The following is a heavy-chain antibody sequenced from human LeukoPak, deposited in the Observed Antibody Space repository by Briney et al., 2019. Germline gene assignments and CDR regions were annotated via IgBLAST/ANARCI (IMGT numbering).Heavy chain of an antibody. CDR3: AREAPYNWNLGAIDY. Sequence: AAVKVSCKASGYTFTRYGIRWVRQAPGQGPGWMGWISAYNGNTNYAQKLQGRVTMTTDTSTSTAYMELRSLRSDDTAVYYCAREAPYNWNLGAIDYWGQGTLVTVSS. D-gene: IGHD1-20*01. J-gene: IGHJ4*02. CDR1: GYTFTRYG. CDR2: ISAYNGNT. V-gene: IGHV1-18*01.